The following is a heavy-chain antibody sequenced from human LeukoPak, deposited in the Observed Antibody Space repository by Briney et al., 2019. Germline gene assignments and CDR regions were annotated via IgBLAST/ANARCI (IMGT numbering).Heavy chain of an antibody. CDR2: INPNSGGT. Sequence: ASVTVSFTASGYTFTVYDMHWVRQAPGQGLEWMGWINPNSGGTSYAQRFQGRVTMTRDTSSSTAYMEVNSQRSDDTAVYYCVVAGTTFHYLDYWGQGSLVTVSS. CDR1: GYTFTVYD. J-gene: IGHJ4*02. D-gene: IGHD6-19*01. CDR3: VVAGTTFHYLDY. V-gene: IGHV1-2*02.